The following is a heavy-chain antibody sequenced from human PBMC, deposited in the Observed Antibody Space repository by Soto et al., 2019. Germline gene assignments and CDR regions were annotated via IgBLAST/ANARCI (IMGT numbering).Heavy chain of an antibody. CDR2: IFYSGSGS. D-gene: IGHD3-3*01. Sequence: PGGSLSLSCSASGFIFSTFGMFWIRQAPGQGLEYVSAIFYSGSGSYYADPVRGRFTVSRDNSKNMFYLQMSSLRVEDTALYFCVRGPSRGSSLFGPLDYWGQGTQVTVAS. CDR3: VRGPSRGSSLFGPLDY. V-gene: IGHV3-64D*06. CDR1: GFIFSTFG. J-gene: IGHJ4*02.